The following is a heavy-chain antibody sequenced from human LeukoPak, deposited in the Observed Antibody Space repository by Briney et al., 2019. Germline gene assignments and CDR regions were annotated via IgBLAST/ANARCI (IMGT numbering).Heavy chain of an antibody. V-gene: IGHV3-49*04. CDR2: IISKAYGGTT. Sequence: GGSLRLSCTASGFTFGDYAMSWVRQAPGKGLEGVGFIISKAYGGTTEYAASVKGRFTISRDDSKSIAYLQMNSLKTEDTAVYYCTRTQWLASFDPWGQGTLVTVSS. CDR3: TRTQWLASFDP. CDR1: GFTFGDYA. J-gene: IGHJ5*02. D-gene: IGHD6-19*01.